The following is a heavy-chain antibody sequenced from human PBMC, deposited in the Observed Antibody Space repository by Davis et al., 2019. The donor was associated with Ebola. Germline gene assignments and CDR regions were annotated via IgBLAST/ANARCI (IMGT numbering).Heavy chain of an antibody. J-gene: IGHJ3*01. CDR1: GFTFSTYA. Sequence: GESLKISCAASGFTFSTYAMNWVRQAPGKGLEWVSYMSHSSNTIYYADSVKCRFTISRDNAKNSLFLQMSNLGDEYTAVYYCVGGRDIVVVTATPCFGFWGQGTMVTVSS. CDR3: VGGRDIVVVTATPCFGF. D-gene: IGHD2-21*02. V-gene: IGHV3-48*02. CDR2: MSHSSNTI.